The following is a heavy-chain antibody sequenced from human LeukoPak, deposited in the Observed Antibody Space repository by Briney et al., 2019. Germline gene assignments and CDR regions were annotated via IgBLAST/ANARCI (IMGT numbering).Heavy chain of an antibody. Sequence: GGSLRLSCAASGVALSSYWMHWVRHAPGKGLVWVSHINSDGGTTTYADSVKGRFTISRDNAKKTLYLRMDSLRAEDTAVYYCARGGYYSRDGFDIWGQGTMVTVSS. D-gene: IGHD1-26*01. J-gene: IGHJ3*02. CDR3: ARGGYYSRDGFDI. V-gene: IGHV3-74*03. CDR2: INSDGGTT. CDR1: GVALSSYW.